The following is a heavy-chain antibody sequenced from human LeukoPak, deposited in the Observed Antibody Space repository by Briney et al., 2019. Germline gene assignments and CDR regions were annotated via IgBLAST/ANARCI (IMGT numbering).Heavy chain of an antibody. CDR2: IYYSGST. CDR1: GGSISSYY. J-gene: IGHJ2*01. CDR3: ARVGPKGYCSSTSCYDWYFDL. D-gene: IGHD2-2*01. V-gene: IGHV4-59*01. Sequence: SETLSLTCTVSGGSISSYYWSWIRQPPGKGLEWIGYIYYSGSTNYNPSLKSRVTISVDTSKNQFSLKLSSVTAADTAVYYCARVGPKGYCSSTSCYDWYFDLWGRGTLVTVSS.